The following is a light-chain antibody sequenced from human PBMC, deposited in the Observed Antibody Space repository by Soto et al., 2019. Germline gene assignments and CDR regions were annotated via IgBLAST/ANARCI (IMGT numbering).Light chain of an antibody. J-gene: IGKJ1*01. CDR1: QSVLYSSNNKNY. Sequence: DIVMTQSPDSLAVSLGERATINCKSSQSVLYSSNNKNYLAWYQQKAGQPPKLLISWASTRESGVPDRFSGSGSETDFTLSISSLQAEDVAVYYCQQYYNASRAFDQGTKVEIK. V-gene: IGKV4-1*01. CDR2: WAS. CDR3: QQYYNASRA.